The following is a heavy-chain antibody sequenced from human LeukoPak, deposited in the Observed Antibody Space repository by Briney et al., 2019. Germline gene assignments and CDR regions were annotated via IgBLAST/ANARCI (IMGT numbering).Heavy chain of an antibody. CDR3: ARGSSGWEVFYYYYGMDV. V-gene: IGHV3-48*02. J-gene: IGHJ6*02. CDR2: ISSSSSTI. Sequence: GGSLRLSCAASGFTLSSYSMNWVRQAPGKGLEWVSYISSSSSTIYYADSVKGRFTISRDNAKNSLYLQMNSLRDEDTAVYYCARGSSGWEVFYYYYGMDVWGQGTTVTVSS. D-gene: IGHD6-19*01. CDR1: GFTLSSYS.